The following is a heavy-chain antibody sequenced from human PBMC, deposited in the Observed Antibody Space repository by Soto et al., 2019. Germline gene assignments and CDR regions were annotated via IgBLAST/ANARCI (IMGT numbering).Heavy chain of an antibody. D-gene: IGHD3-3*01. V-gene: IGHV1-2*04. J-gene: IGHJ6*02. CDR3: ASGDYDFWSGYYRYYYGMDV. CDR2: INPNSGGT. Sequence: GASVKVSCKASGYTFTGYYMHWVRQAPGQGLEWMGWINPNSGGTNYAQKFQGWVTMTRDTSISTAYMELSRLRSDDTAVYYCASGDYDFWSGYYRYYYGMDVWGQGTTVTVSS. CDR1: GYTFTGYY.